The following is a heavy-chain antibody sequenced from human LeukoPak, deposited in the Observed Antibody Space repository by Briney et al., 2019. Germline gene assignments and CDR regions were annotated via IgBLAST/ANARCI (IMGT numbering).Heavy chain of an antibody. Sequence: GGSLRLSCAVFGFNFRGHWMDWVRQAPGKGLEWVGHIKTDGSETYYVDSLKGRFSISRDNTNNALYLQMNSLRVEDTAVYYCAKNNGWFHLAQWGQGTLVTVSS. J-gene: IGHJ4*02. CDR3: AKNNGWFHLAQ. CDR1: GFNFRGHW. D-gene: IGHD6-19*01. CDR2: IKTDGSET. V-gene: IGHV3-7*03.